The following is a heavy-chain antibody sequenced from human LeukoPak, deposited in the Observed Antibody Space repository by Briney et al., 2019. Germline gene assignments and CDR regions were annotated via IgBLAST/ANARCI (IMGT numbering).Heavy chain of an antibody. D-gene: IGHD3-16*02. CDR3: ARGSPYDYIWGSCRPHFFDY. CDR2: IYYSGST. Sequence: PSETLSLTCTVSGGSISSGGYYWSWIRQHPGKGLEWIGYIYYSGSTYYNPSLKSRVTISVDTSKNQFSLKLSSVTAADTAVYYCARGSPYDYIWGSCRPHFFDYWGQGTLVTVSS. V-gene: IGHV4-31*03. J-gene: IGHJ4*02. CDR1: GGSISSGGYY.